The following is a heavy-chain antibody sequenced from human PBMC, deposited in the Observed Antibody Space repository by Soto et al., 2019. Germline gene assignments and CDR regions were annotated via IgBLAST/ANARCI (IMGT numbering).Heavy chain of an antibody. Sequence: GGSLRLSCAASGFTFSSYSMNWVRQAPGKGLEWVSSISSSSSYIYYADSVKGRFTISRDNAKNSLYLQMNSLRAEDTAVYYCARALAPHYYMDVWGKGTTVTVSS. V-gene: IGHV3-21*01. CDR2: ISSSSSYI. CDR3: ARALAPHYYMDV. CDR1: GFTFSSYS. J-gene: IGHJ6*03.